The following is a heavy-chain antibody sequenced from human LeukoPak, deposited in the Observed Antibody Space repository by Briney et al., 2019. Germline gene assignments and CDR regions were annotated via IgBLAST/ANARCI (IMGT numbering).Heavy chain of an antibody. Sequence: SETLSLTCTVSGGSITSYYWSWIRQPPGKGLEWIGYLFHSGTRSYNPSLKSRVTISADTTKNQIFLTLNSTTAADTAVYYCARRRGWKQQLVYFDYWGQGTLATVSS. V-gene: IGHV4-59*08. J-gene: IGHJ4*02. CDR2: LFHSGTR. CDR3: ARRRGWKQQLVYFDY. D-gene: IGHD6-13*01. CDR1: GGSITSYY.